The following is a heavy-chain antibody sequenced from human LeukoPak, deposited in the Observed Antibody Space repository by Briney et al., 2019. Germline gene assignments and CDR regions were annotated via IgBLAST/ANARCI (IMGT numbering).Heavy chain of an antibody. V-gene: IGHV6-1*01. Sequence: SRTLSLTCAISGDSVSSIIAAWDWIRQSPSRGLEWLGRTYYRSKWYNDYAVSVKSRITINPDTSKNQFSLQLNSVTPEDTAVYYCARGEYSSSHFDYWGQGTLVTVSS. CDR1: GDSVSSIIAA. J-gene: IGHJ4*02. CDR2: TYYRSKWYN. D-gene: IGHD6-13*01. CDR3: ARGEYSSSHFDY.